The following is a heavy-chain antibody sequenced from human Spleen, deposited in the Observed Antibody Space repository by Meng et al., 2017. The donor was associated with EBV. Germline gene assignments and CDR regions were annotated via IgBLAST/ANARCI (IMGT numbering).Heavy chain of an antibody. CDR2: IDPNSGDT. V-gene: IGHV1-2*06. CDR3: ARGVTTPDY. D-gene: IGHD4-17*01. CDR1: GYTFSGSY. J-gene: IGHJ4*02. Sequence: QVRRVQSGAEGKKPGAPVQVSCKASGYTFSGSYIHWVRQAPGQGLQWMGRIDPNSGDTNYAHNFQGRVTMTRDTPISTAYMEVSRLRSDDTALFFCARGVTTPDYWGQGTLVTVSS.